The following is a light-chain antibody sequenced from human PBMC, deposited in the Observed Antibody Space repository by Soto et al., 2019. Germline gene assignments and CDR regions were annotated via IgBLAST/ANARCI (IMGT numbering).Light chain of an antibody. CDR1: QSVSGN. V-gene: IGKV3-11*01. CDR2: DAS. Sequence: EIVMTQSPGTLSVSPGERVIFSCRASQSVSGNLAWYQQKPGQTPRLLIYDASNRATGIPARFSGSGSGTDFTLTISSLEPEDFAVYYCQQRSNWPPITFGLGTRLEIK. J-gene: IGKJ5*01. CDR3: QQRSNWPPIT.